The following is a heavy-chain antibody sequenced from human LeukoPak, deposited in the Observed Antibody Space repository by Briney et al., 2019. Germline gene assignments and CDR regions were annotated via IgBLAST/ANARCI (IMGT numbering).Heavy chain of an antibody. CDR1: GYTFSSDG. CDR3: VRDYRGGWNDY. D-gene: IGHD1-26*01. J-gene: IGHJ4*02. CDR2: ISSYNGNT. V-gene: IGHV1-18*01. Sequence: ASVKVSCKASGYTFSSDGISWVRQAPGQGLEWMGWISSYNGNTKYAEKLQGRVTMTTDTSTSTAYMELRSLRVDDTAVYYCVRDYRGGWNDYWGQGTLVTVSS.